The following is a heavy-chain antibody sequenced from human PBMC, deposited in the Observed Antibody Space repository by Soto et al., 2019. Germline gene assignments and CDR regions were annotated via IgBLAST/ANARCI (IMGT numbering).Heavy chain of an antibody. Sequence: KASETLSLTCTVSGGSISSYYWSWIRQPPGKGLEWIGYIYYSGSTNYNPSLKSRVTISVDTSKNQFSLKLSSVTAADTAVYYCARDGGGIAARLNYYYYGMDVWGQGTTVTVSS. V-gene: IGHV4-59*01. CDR3: ARDGGGIAARLNYYYYGMDV. J-gene: IGHJ6*02. D-gene: IGHD6-6*01. CDR2: IYYSGST. CDR1: GGSISSYY.